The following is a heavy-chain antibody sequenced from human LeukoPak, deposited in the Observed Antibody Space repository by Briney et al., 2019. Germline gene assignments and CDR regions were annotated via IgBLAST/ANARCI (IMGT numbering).Heavy chain of an antibody. V-gene: IGHV4-59*01. CDR1: GGSISSYY. CDR3: ARSGIVGAYADYDY. CDR2: IYYSGST. D-gene: IGHD1-26*01. Sequence: SETLSLTCTVSGGSISSYYWSWIRQPPGKGLEWIGYIYYSGSTNYNPSLKSRVTISVDTSKNQFSLKLSSVTAADTAVCYCARSGIVGAYADYDYWGQGTLVTVSS. J-gene: IGHJ4*02.